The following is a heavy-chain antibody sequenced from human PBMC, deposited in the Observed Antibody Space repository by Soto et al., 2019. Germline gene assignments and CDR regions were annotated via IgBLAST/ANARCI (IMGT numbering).Heavy chain of an antibody. CDR3: VRGPWDS. CDR2: ISGSGARA. J-gene: IGHJ4*02. Sequence: EVQVLESGGGLVQPGGSLRLSCAASGFTFSSYTMLWVRQAAGKGLEWVSGISGSGARANYADSVKGRFTISRDNSKNMMFLQMNSLRDDDTAVFYCVRGPWDSWVQGSLVTVSS. CDR1: GFTFSSYT. V-gene: IGHV3-23*01.